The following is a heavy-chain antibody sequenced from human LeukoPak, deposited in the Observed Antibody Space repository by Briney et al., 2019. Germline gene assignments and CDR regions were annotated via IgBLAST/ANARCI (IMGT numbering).Heavy chain of an antibody. J-gene: IGHJ4*02. D-gene: IGHD5-24*01. CDR3: AREPSTYRVGYSRRFFDY. CDR1: GGSFVSYY. V-gene: IGHV4-59*01. Sequence: PSETLSLTCTVSGGSFVSYYWSCIRQPPGKGLEWIGYIYYSGSTNYNPSLKSRVTISVDTSKNQFSLKLSSVTAADTAVYYCAREPSTYRVGYSRRFFDYWGQGTLVTVSS. CDR2: IYYSGST.